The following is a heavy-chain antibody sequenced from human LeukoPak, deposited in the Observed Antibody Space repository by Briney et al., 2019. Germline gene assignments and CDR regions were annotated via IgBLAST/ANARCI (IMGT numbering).Heavy chain of an antibody. V-gene: IGHV5-51*01. CDR2: IYLGDSDT. D-gene: IGHD5-18*01. CDR3: ARPRGGYSYGFYYGMDV. J-gene: IGHJ6*02. CDR1: GYSFTSYW. Sequence: GESLKISCKGSGYSFTSYWIGWVRPMPGKGLEWMGIIYLGDSDTRYSPSFQGQVTISADKSISTAYLQWSSLKASDTAMYYCARPRGGYSYGFYYGMDVWGQGTTVTVSS.